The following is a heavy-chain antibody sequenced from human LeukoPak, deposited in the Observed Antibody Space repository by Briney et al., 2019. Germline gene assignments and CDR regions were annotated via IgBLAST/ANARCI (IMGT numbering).Heavy chain of an antibody. V-gene: IGHV4-30-2*01. D-gene: IGHD2-2*01. CDR3: ARDHEYCSSTSCSSGWFDP. Sequence: SETLSLTCTVSGGSISSGGYYWSWIRQPPGKGLEWIGYIYHSGSTYYNPSLKSRVTISVDRSKNQFSLKLSSVTVADTAVYYCARDHEYCSSTSCSSGWFDPWGQGTLVTVSS. J-gene: IGHJ5*02. CDR2: IYHSGST. CDR1: GGSISSGGYY.